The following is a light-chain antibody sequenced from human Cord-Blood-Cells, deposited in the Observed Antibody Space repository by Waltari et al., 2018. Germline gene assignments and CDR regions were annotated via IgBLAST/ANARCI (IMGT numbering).Light chain of an antibody. CDR1: RSVVGGYTL. V-gene: IGLV2-23*01. Sequence: QSALTQPASVSGAPGLTITNSCTGTRSVVGGYTLVTWYQQHPGKAPKLMIYEGSKRPSGVSNRFSGSKSGNTASLTISGLQAEDEADYYCCSYAGSSTLVFGGGTKLTVL. J-gene: IGLJ2*01. CDR2: EGS. CDR3: CSYAGSSTLV.